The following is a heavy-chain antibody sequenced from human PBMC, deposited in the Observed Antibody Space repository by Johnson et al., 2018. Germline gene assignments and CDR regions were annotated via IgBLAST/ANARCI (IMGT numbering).Heavy chain of an antibody. CDR2: IHPDESDI. V-gene: IGHV3-7*01. Sequence: VQLVQSGGGLVQPAGSLRLSCVASGFTFSSSWMTWVRQAPGKGLEYVAEIHPDESDIKYVDSVKGRFTISRDNTKNSLDLQMNSLRAEDTAGYYCSRDPWYGALDIWGQWTMVTVSS. J-gene: IGHJ3*02. D-gene: IGHD3-10*01. CDR1: GFTFSSSW. CDR3: SRDPWYGALDI.